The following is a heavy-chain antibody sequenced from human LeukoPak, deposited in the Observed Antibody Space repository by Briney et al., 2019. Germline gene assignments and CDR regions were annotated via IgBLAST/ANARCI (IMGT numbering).Heavy chain of an antibody. CDR1: GSTFSDQY. CDR2: TGNKASRYTT. Sequence: GGSLRLSCAASGSTFSDQYMDWVRQAPGKGLQWVGRTGNKASRYTTEYAASVKGRFTISRDDSKNALYLQMNSLKTEDTALYYCTRGYSGRSVYAFDIWGQGTMVTVSS. CDR3: TRGYSGRSVYAFDI. J-gene: IGHJ3*02. V-gene: IGHV3-72*01. D-gene: IGHD1-26*01.